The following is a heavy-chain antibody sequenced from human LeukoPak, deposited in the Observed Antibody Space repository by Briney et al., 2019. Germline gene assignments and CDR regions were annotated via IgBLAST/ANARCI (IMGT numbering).Heavy chain of an antibody. V-gene: IGHV3-66*01. D-gene: IGHD3-22*01. CDR1: GFTVSSNY. CDR3: ASIEDYYDSSGYPY. J-gene: IGHJ4*02. Sequence: GGSLRLSCAASGFTVSSNYMSWVRQAPGKGLEWVSVIYSGGSTYYADSAKGRFTISRDNSKNTLYLQMNSLRAEDTAVYYCASIEDYYDSSGYPYWGQGTLVTVSS. CDR2: IYSGGST.